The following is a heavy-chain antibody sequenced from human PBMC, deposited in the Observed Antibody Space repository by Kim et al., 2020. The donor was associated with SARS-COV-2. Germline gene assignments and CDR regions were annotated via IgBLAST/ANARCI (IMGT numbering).Heavy chain of an antibody. V-gene: IGHV3-30*18. CDR3: AKDRQAVYYDSSGYYDY. J-gene: IGHJ4*02. CDR2: ISYDGSNK. Sequence: GGSLRLSCAASGFTFSSYGMHWVRQAPGKGLEWVAVISYDGSNKCYADSVKGRFTISRDNSKNTLYLQMNSLRAEDTAVYYCAKDRQAVYYDSSGYYDYWGQGTLVTVSS. D-gene: IGHD3-22*01. CDR1: GFTFSSYG.